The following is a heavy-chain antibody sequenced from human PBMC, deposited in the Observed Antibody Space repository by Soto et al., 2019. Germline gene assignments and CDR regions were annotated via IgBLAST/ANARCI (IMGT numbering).Heavy chain of an antibody. CDR2: ISYDGSNK. Sequence: GGSLRLSCAASGFTFSSYGMHGVRQAPGKGLEWLAVISYDGSNKYYADSVKGRFTISRDNSKNTLYLQMNSLRAEDTAGYYCAKDRHSYYYYGMDVWGQGTTVTVSS. CDR1: GFTFSSYG. CDR3: AKDRHSYYYYGMDV. J-gene: IGHJ6*02. D-gene: IGHD3-3*02. V-gene: IGHV3-30*18.